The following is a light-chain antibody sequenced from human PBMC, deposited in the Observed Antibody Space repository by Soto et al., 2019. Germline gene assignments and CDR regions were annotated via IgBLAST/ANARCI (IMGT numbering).Light chain of an antibody. CDR1: QSVSSSY. V-gene: IGKV3D-20*02. CDR2: DAS. Sequence: EIVLTQSPGTLSLSPGERATLSCRASQSVSSSYLAWYQQKPGQAPRLLIYDASNRATGIPARFSGSGSGTDFTLTISSLETEDFAVYYCQQRSNWPKTFGQGTKVDNK. J-gene: IGKJ1*01. CDR3: QQRSNWPKT.